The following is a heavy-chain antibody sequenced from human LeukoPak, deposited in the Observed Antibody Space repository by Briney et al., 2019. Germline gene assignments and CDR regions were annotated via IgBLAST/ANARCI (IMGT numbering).Heavy chain of an antibody. V-gene: IGHV3-48*04. J-gene: IGHJ4*02. D-gene: IGHD5-18*01. Sequence: GGSLRLSCAASGFTFSSYSMKWVRQAPGRGLEWVSDISSGGSTIYYADSVKGRFTISRDNAKTSLYLQMNSLGAEDTAVYYCARENEGYGYNPLDYWGQGTLVTVSS. CDR1: GFTFSSYS. CDR2: ISSGGSTI. CDR3: ARENEGYGYNPLDY.